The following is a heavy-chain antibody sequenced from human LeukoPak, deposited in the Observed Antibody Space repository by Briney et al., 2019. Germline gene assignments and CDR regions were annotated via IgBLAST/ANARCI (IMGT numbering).Heavy chain of an antibody. D-gene: IGHD3-3*01. CDR3: ARHQGVVDL. J-gene: IGHJ2*01. V-gene: IGHV4-34*01. Sequence: SETLSLTCAVYGVSFSGYYWSWIRQPPGKGLEWIGEINHSRSTNYNPSLKSRVTISVDTSKNQFSLKLSSVTAADTAVYYCARHQGVVDLWGRGSLVTVSS. CDR1: GVSFSGYY. CDR2: INHSRST.